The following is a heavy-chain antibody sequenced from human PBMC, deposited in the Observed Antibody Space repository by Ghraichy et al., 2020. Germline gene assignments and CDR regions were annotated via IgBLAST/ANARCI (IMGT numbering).Heavy chain of an antibody. CDR1: GFTFDNYG. J-gene: IGHJ6*03. D-gene: IGHD6-13*01. CDR3: ANLAYSRLSGSHDYYYMDV. V-gene: IGHV3-30*02. CDR2: IRYNGDTK. Sequence: TCAASGFTFDNYGMHWVRQAPGKGLEWVAFIRYNGDTKYYVGSVKGRFTISRDNSKNTLYLQMNSLRADDTAVYYCANLAYSRLSGSHDYYYMDVWGKGTTVTVSS.